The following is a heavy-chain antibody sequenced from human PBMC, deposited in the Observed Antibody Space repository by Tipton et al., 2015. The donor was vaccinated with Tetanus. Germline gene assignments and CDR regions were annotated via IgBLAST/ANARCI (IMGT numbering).Heavy chain of an antibody. CDR2: IYYSGSA. J-gene: IGHJ6*01. CDR3: ARDRITGPTGRYYAMDV. D-gene: IGHD1-7*01. V-gene: IGHV4-61*08. CDR1: GGSLRSDDYQ. Sequence: TLSLTCSVSGGSLRSDDYQWNWIRQPPGKALEWVAHIYYSGSATYNPSVASRATVSIDMSKNQFSLRLTSATAADTAVYYCARDRITGPTGRYYAMDVWGQGTTVTVSS.